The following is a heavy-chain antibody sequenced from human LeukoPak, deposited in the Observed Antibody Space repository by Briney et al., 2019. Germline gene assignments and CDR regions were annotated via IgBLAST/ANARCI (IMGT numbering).Heavy chain of an antibody. D-gene: IGHD3-16*01. J-gene: IGHJ5*02. CDR2: IYYSGST. V-gene: IGHV4-39*01. CDR1: GGSISSSSYY. Sequence: PSETLSLTCTVSGGSISSSSYYWGWIRQPPRKGLEWIGSIYYSGSTYYNPSLKSRVTISVDTSKNQFSLKLSSVTAADTAVYYCASLYYDYVWGSYPWGQGTLVTVSS. CDR3: ASLYYDYVWGSYP.